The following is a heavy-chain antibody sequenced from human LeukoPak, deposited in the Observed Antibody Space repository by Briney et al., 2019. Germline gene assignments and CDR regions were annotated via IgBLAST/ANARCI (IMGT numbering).Heavy chain of an antibody. Sequence: PSETLSLTCKMSGYPVSSGYYCGWIRQAPGKGLEWIGSVYHSGNTYYNPSLRSRVTISIDTSKNEFSLKLSFMTAADTAVYYCARASRGSSSPSFDYWGQGTLVTVSS. CDR3: ARASRGSSSPSFDY. CDR1: GYPVSSGYY. CDR2: VYHSGNT. J-gene: IGHJ4*02. D-gene: IGHD6-6*01. V-gene: IGHV4-38-2*02.